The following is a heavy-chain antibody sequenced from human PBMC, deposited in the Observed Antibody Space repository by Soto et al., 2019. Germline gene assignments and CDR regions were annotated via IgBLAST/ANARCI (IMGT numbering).Heavy chain of an antibody. Sequence: QVQLQESGPGLVKPSETLSLTCTISGGSISSYYWSWIRQPPGKGLEWIGYIYDSGSTNYNPSLKSPVTISLDTSKNQFSLKLTSVTAADTAVYYCAAPPRYWGQGTLVTVSS. V-gene: IGHV4-59*01. CDR3: AAPPRY. J-gene: IGHJ4*02. CDR1: GGSISSYY. D-gene: IGHD6-6*01. CDR2: IYDSGST.